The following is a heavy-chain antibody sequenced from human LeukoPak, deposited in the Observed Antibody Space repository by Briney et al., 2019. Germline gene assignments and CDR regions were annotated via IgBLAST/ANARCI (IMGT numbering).Heavy chain of an antibody. V-gene: IGHV1-18*04. CDR1: GYTFTSYG. CDR3: ARALYDYVWGSYVDY. J-gene: IGHJ4*02. Sequence: ASAKVSCKASGYTFTSYGISWVRQAPGQGLEWMGWISAYNGNTNYAQKLQGRVTMTTDTSTSTAYMELRSLRSDDTAVYYCARALYDYVWGSYVDYWGQGTLVTVSS. D-gene: IGHD3-16*01. CDR2: ISAYNGNT.